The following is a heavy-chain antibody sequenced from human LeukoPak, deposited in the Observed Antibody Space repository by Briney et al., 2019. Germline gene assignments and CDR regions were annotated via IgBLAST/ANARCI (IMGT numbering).Heavy chain of an antibody. V-gene: IGHV4-59*01. Sequence: SETLSLTCTVSGGSISSYYWSWIRQPPGKGLEWIGYIYYSGSTNYNPSLKSRVTISVDTSKNQFSLKLSSVTAADTAVYYCARDDGRYNWFDPWGQGTLVTVSS. CDR1: GGSISSYY. CDR3: ARDDGRYNWFDP. D-gene: IGHD3-10*01. J-gene: IGHJ5*02. CDR2: IYYSGST.